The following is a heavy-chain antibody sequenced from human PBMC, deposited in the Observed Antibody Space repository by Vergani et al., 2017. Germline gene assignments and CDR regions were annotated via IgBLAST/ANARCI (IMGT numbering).Heavy chain of an antibody. CDR1: GGSISSSSYY. D-gene: IGHD1-26*01. V-gene: IGHV4-39*01. CDR2: IYYSGST. J-gene: IGHJ4*02. CDR3: ARRLIVGAIHY. Sequence: QLQLQESGPGLVKPSETLSLTCTVSGGSISSSSYYWGWIRQPPGKGLEWIGSIYYSGSTYYNPSLKSRVTISVDTSKNQFSLKLSSVTAADTAVYYCARRLIVGAIHYWGQGTLVTVSS.